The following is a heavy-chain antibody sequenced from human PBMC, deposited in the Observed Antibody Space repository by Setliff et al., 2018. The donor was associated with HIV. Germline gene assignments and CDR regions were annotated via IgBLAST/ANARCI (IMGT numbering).Heavy chain of an antibody. D-gene: IGHD4-17*01. J-gene: IGHJ4*02. Sequence: GASVKVSCKASGYTFNNYGISWVRQAPGQGLEWMGWINTHSGYTNYAQNVQGRVTITRDMSTSTAYMELRSLRSDDTAMYYCARPGGSYGDYGWYLRFWGQGTLVTVSS. CDR1: GYTFNNYG. CDR3: ARPGGSYGDYGWYLRF. CDR2: INTHSGYT. V-gene: IGHV1-18*01.